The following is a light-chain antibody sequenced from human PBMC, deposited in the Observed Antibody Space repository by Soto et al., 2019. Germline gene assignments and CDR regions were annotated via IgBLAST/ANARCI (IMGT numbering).Light chain of an antibody. V-gene: IGLV8-61*01. CDR2: STS. J-gene: IGLJ3*02. CDR3: LLDRGSCISV. Sequence: QAVVTQAPSVSVAPGGTVTLTCGLSSATVSTSYYPSWYQQTPGQAPRHLIYSTSTRSSGVPDRFSGSIRGNKAALTITGDEEDDEYDYYCLLDRGSCISVFGGGTKLTVL. CDR1: SATVSTSYY.